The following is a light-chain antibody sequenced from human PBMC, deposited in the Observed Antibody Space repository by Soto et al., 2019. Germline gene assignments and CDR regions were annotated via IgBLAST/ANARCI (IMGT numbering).Light chain of an antibody. CDR1: QSVSSR. CDR3: HQYNDWPLT. CDR2: DAS. J-gene: IGKJ1*01. Sequence: EVVMTQSPDTLSVSPGERATLFCRASQSVSSRLAWYQQKPGQAPRLLMYDASARATDIPARFTGSGSGTKFTLTISSLQSEDSAVYYCHQYNDWPLTFGLGTKV. V-gene: IGKV3-15*01.